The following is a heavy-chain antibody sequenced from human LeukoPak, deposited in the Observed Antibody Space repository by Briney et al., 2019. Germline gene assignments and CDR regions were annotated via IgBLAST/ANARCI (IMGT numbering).Heavy chain of an antibody. Sequence: GGSLRLSCAASGFTFSSYGMHWVRQAPGKGLEWVAVIWYDGSDKYYADSVKGRFTISRDNSKNTLYLQMNSLRAEDTAVYYCAKNHWNYRPARLSYFDYWGQGTLVTVSS. CDR2: IWYDGSDK. CDR1: GFTFSSYG. CDR3: AKNHWNYRPARLSYFDY. D-gene: IGHD1-7*01. J-gene: IGHJ4*02. V-gene: IGHV3-33*06.